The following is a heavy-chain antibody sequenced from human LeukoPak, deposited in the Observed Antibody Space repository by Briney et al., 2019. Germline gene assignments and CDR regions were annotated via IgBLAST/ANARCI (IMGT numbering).Heavy chain of an antibody. CDR1: GFAFSSYW. J-gene: IGHJ4*02. V-gene: IGHV3-7*01. Sequence: GGSLRLSCAASGFAFSSYWMSWVRQAPGKGLEWVGNIKQVGSKKYYVDAVKGRCTISKYNATNTLYLQMNRLRHEDTGVYYCARRYYFDYWGQGTLVTVSS. CDR2: IKQVGSKK. CDR3: ARRYYFDY.